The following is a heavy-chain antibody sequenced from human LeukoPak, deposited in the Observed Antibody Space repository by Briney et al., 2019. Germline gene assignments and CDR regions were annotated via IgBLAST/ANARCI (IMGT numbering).Heavy chain of an antibody. V-gene: IGHV3-23*01. CDR2: ISGSGGST. Sequence: GGSLRLSCAVSGFTFSSYAVNWVRQTPGKGLEWVSAISGSGGSTYYADSVKGRFTISRDNSKNTLYLQMNSLRAEDTAVYYCAKGSYYYGSGSQMDVWGQGTTVTVSS. D-gene: IGHD3-10*01. J-gene: IGHJ6*02. CDR3: AKGSYYYGSGSQMDV. CDR1: GFTFSSYA.